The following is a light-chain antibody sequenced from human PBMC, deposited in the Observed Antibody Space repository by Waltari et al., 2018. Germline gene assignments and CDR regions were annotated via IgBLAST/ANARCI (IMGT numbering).Light chain of an antibody. J-gene: IGLJ1*01. CDR1: SSDVGTYNF. Sequence: QSALTQPDSVSGSPGQSITISCTGTSSDVGTYNFVSWYQQHPGKGPKLIIYEVNKRASGVSNRVSGSKSGNTASLTISGLQTEDEADYYCSSYTGWIYVFGSGTKVTVL. CDR3: SSYTGWIYV. V-gene: IGLV2-14*02. CDR2: EVN.